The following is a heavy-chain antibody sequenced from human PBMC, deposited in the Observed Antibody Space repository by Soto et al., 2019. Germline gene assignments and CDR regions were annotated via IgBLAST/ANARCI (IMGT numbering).Heavy chain of an antibody. J-gene: IGHJ4*02. CDR1: GFTFRSYG. Sequence: QVQLVEFGGGVVQPGRSLRLSCAASGFTFRSYGMHWVRQAPGKGLEWVAVISYDGSNKYYADSVKGRFTISRDNSKNPLYLQMNRLRAEDTAVYYCAKGDWSGGNCPGDYWGQGTLVTVSS. CDR2: ISYDGSNK. CDR3: AKGDWSGGNCPGDY. V-gene: IGHV3-30*18. D-gene: IGHD2-15*01.